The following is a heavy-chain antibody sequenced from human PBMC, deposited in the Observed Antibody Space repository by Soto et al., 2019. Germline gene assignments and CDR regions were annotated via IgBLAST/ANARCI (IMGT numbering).Heavy chain of an antibody. V-gene: IGHV1-69*06. J-gene: IGHJ6*02. CDR1: GGTFSTYA. Sequence: GASVKVSCKSSGGTFSTYAITWVRQAPGQGLEWMGGIIPIFGTANYAQKFQGRVTITADKSTSTAYMELSSLRSEDTAVYYCARAQNSHYYYAMDVWGQGTTVTVSS. CDR2: IIPIFGTA. CDR3: ARAQNSHYYYAMDV.